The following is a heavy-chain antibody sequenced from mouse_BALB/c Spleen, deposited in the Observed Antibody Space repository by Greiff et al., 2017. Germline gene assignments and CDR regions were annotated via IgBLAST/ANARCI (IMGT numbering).Heavy chain of an antibody. Sequence: EVQRVESGGGLVKPGGSLKLSCAASGFTFSSYAMSWVRQTPEKRLEWVASISSGGSTYYPDSVKGRFTISRDNARNILYLQMSSLRSEDTAMYYCARGEGYGYDYFDYWGQGTTLTVSS. V-gene: IGHV5-6-5*01. CDR3: ARGEGYGYDYFDY. CDR2: ISSGGST. CDR1: GFTFSSYA. D-gene: IGHD2-2*01. J-gene: IGHJ2*01.